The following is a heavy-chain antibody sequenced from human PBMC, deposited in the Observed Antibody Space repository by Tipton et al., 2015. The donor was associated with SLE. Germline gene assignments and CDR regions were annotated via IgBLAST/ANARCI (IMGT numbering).Heavy chain of an antibody. CDR2: FYHRGTT. CDR1: GAYINSNTYY. Sequence: TLSLTCTVSGAYINSNTYYWGWIRQSPGKGLEWIGNFYHRGTTYYNPSLKSRVTISADTSKNHLSLKLTSVTAADTAVYFCARSSSVRTLLWPTFAYWGQGTLVTVSS. V-gene: IGHV4-39*02. CDR3: ARSSSVRTLLWPTFAY. J-gene: IGHJ4*02. D-gene: IGHD2/OR15-2a*01.